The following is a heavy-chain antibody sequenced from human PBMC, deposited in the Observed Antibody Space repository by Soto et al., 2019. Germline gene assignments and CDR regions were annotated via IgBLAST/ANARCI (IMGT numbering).Heavy chain of an antibody. D-gene: IGHD1-1*01. CDR2: ISYDGSNK. J-gene: IGHJ4*02. Sequence: PGGSLRLSCAASGFTVSTYGMHWVRQAPGKGLEWVAVISYDGSNKYYADSVKGRFTISRDNSKNTLYLQMNSLRAEDTAVYYCAKDGSTSGTIDYWGQGTQVTVSS. V-gene: IGHV3-30*18. CDR1: GFTVSTYG. CDR3: AKDGSTSGTIDY.